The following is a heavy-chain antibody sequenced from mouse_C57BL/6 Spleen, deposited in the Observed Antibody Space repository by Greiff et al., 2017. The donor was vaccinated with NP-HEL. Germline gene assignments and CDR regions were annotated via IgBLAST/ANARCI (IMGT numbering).Heavy chain of an antibody. CDR2: INPGSGGT. Sequence: QVQLKQSGAELVRPGTSVKVSCKASGYAFTNYLIEWVKQRPGQGLEWIGVINPGSGGTNYNEKFKGKATLTADKSSSTAYMQLSSLTSEDSAVYFCARSPHYYGSSYGFDYWGQGTTLTVSS. CDR3: ARSPHYYGSSYGFDY. D-gene: IGHD1-1*01. V-gene: IGHV1-54*01. CDR1: GYAFTNYL. J-gene: IGHJ2*01.